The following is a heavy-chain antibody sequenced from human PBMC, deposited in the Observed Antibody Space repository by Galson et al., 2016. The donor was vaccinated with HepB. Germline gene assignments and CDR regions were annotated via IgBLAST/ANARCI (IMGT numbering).Heavy chain of an antibody. J-gene: IGHJ5*02. Sequence: SETLSLTCAAYGGSFSGYYWSWIRQPPGKGLEWIGEINHGGSTNYNPSLKSRVTISVDTPKNQFSLKLNSVTAADTAVYYGARGGRGRWPQNWFDPWGQGTLVTVSS. V-gene: IGHV4-34*01. CDR2: INHGGST. CDR1: GGSFSGYY. D-gene: IGHD5-24*01. CDR3: ARGGRGRWPQNWFDP.